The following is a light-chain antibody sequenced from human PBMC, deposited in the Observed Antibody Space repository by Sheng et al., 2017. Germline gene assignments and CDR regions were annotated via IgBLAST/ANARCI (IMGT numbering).Light chain of an antibody. J-gene: IGLJ3*02. Sequence: QSVLTQPPSVSAAPGQTVTISCSGSTSNIGNNYVSWYQQFPGTAPKLLIYENDKRPSEIPDRFSGSKSGTSATLAITGLQTGDEADYYCGTWDSSLTTGVFGGGTKLTVL. CDR3: GTWDSSLTTGV. CDR2: END. V-gene: IGLV1-51*02. CDR1: TSNIGNNY.